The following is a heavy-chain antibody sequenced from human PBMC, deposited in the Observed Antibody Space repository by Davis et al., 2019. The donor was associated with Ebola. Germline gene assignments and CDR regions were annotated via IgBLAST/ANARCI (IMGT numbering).Heavy chain of an antibody. CDR2: INHSGST. V-gene: IGHV4-34*01. Sequence: MPSETLSLTCTVSGGSFSGYYWTWIRQPPGKGLEWIGEINHSGSTNYNPSLKSRVTISVDTSKNQFSLKLSSVTAADTAVYYCARARVVVVPAAIYYYYGMDVWGQGTTVTVSS. J-gene: IGHJ6*02. D-gene: IGHD2-2*02. CDR1: GGSFSGYY. CDR3: ARARVVVVPAAIYYYYGMDV.